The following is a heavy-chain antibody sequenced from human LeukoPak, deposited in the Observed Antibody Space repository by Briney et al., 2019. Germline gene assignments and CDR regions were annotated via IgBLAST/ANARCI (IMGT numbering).Heavy chain of an antibody. Sequence: GRSLRLSCAASGFTFSSYAMHWVRQAPGKGLEWVAVISYDGSNKYYADSVKGRFTISRDNSKSTLYLQMNSLRAEDTAVYYCARDPASLRSYYYYYGMDVWGQGTTVTVSS. V-gene: IGHV3-30-3*01. CDR1: GFTFSSYA. D-gene: IGHD4-17*01. J-gene: IGHJ6*02. CDR3: ARDPASLRSYYYYYGMDV. CDR2: ISYDGSNK.